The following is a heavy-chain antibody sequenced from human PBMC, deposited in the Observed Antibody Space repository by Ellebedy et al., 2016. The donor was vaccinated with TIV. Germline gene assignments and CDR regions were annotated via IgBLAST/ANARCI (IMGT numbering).Heavy chain of an antibody. J-gene: IGHJ4*02. CDR2: VYPGDSDT. CDR3: AAGRLGVYNYDY. Sequence: KVSCKGSGYNFATYWIAWVRQMPGKGLEWMGSVYPGDSDTTYSPSFQGQVIISADKSISTAYLHWTSLKASDTAMYYCAAGRLGVYNYDYWGQGTLVTVSS. D-gene: IGHD5/OR15-5a*01. V-gene: IGHV5-51*01. CDR1: GYNFATYW.